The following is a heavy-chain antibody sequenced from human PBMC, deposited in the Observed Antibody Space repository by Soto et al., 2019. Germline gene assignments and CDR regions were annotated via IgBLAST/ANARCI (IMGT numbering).Heavy chain of an antibody. Sequence: PEGSLRLSCTASGFTFGDYAMSWVRQAPGKGLEWVGFIRSKAYGGTTEYAASVKGRFTISRDDSKSIAYLQMNSLKTEDTAVYYCTRDGIAVWGQGTQVTVSS. CDR3: TRDGIAV. J-gene: IGHJ4*02. D-gene: IGHD6-19*01. CDR2: IRSKAYGGTT. V-gene: IGHV3-49*04. CDR1: GFTFGDYA.